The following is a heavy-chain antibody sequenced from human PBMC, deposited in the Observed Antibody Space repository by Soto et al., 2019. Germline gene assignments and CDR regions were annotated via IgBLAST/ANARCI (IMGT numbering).Heavy chain of an antibody. V-gene: IGHV4-30-4*01. CDR1: GGSISSGDAY. Sequence: SETLSLTCTVSGGSISSGDAYWSWIRQSPGKGLEWIGYIYHRGSPYYNPSLESRVTISVDTSKNQFSLKLNSVTAADTAVYYCAREGAASPSYYDGTGVWGQGTTVTVSS. D-gene: IGHD3-16*01. CDR3: AREGAASPSYYDGTGV. CDR2: IYHRGSP. J-gene: IGHJ6*02.